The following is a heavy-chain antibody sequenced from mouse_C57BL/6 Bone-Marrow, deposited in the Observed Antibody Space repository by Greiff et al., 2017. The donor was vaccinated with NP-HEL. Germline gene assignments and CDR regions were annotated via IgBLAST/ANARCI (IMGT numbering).Heavy chain of an antibody. Sequence: QVQLQQSGAELVKPGASVKMSCKASGYTFTSYWITWVKRRPGQGLEWIGDIYPGSGSTNYNEKFKRKATLTVDTSSSTAYMQLSSLTSEDSAVYYCARSRYDPYFDVWGTGTTVTVSS. CDR1: GYTFTSYW. CDR3: ARSRYDPYFDV. D-gene: IGHD2-3*01. J-gene: IGHJ1*03. V-gene: IGHV1-55*01. CDR2: IYPGSGST.